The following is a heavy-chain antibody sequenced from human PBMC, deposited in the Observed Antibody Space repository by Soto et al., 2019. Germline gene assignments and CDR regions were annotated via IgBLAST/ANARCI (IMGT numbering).Heavy chain of an antibody. CDR2: VHHSGST. D-gene: IGHD6-19*01. V-gene: IGHV4-59*01. CDR3: AREVRDGSDWYWDY. J-gene: IGHJ4*02. Sequence: QVQLQESGPGLVKPSETLSLTCTVSGGSMITYYWSWIRQSPGKGLEWIGYVHHSGSTLYNPSLRNRATVSLDRSNNQFFLKLTAVTAADTAFFYGAREVRDGSDWYWDYWGQGILVTVSS. CDR1: GGSMITYY.